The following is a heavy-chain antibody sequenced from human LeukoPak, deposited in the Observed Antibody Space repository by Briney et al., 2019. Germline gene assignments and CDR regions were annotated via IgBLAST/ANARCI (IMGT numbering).Heavy chain of an antibody. CDR1: GFTFSSYS. CDR2: ISSSSSTI. V-gene: IGHV3-48*01. CDR3: ARGSAAAGWGNWFDP. J-gene: IGHJ5*02. Sequence: GGSLRLSCAASGFTFSSYSTNWVRQAPGKGLEWVSYISSSSSTIYYADSVKGRFTISRDNAKNSLFLQMNSLRAEDTAVYYCARGSAAAGWGNWFDPWGQGTLVTVSS. D-gene: IGHD6-13*01.